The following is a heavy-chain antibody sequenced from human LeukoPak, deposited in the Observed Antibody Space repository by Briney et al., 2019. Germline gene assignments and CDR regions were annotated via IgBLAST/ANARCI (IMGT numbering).Heavy chain of an antibody. CDR1: GGSISSSSYY. V-gene: IGHV4-39*01. J-gene: IGHJ3*02. Sequence: PPETLSLTCTVPGGSISSSSYYWGWIRQPPGKGLEWIGSIYYSGSTYYNPSLKSRVTISVDTSKNQFSLKLSSVTAADTAVYYCARDLNYDILTGSQGAFDIWGQGTMVTVSS. D-gene: IGHD3-9*01. CDR3: ARDLNYDILTGSQGAFDI. CDR2: IYYSGST.